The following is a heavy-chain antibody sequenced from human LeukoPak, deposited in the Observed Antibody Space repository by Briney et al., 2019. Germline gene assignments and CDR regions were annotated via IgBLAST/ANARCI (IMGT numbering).Heavy chain of an antibody. Sequence: PSETLSLTCGVSGGSVSSGSHFWSWVRRPPGKGLEWIGYIYYSGSANYNPSLKSRLTMSVDTSKNQFSLKMTSVTAADTAIYYCARVLVGARGGYVDYWGQGALVTVSS. CDR3: ARVLVGARGGYVDY. D-gene: IGHD1-26*01. CDR1: GGSVSSGSHF. V-gene: IGHV4-61*01. CDR2: IYYSGSA. J-gene: IGHJ4*02.